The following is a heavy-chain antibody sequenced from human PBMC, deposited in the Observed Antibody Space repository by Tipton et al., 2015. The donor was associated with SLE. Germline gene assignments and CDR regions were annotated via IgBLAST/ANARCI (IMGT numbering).Heavy chain of an antibody. D-gene: IGHD1-26*01. V-gene: IGHV4-59*01. CDR1: GGSISSYF. Sequence: GLVKPSETLSLTCTVSGGSISSYFWSWIRQPPGKGLEWIGEIDQSGSTNYNPSLKSRVTMSGDTSKNEFSLKLISVTAADTAVYYCARLGDDGYFQHWGQGTLVTVSS. CDR2: IDQSGST. J-gene: IGHJ1*01. CDR3: ARLGDDGYFQH.